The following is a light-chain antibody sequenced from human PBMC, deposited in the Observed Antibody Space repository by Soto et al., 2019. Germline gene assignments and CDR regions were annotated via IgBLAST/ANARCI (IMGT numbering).Light chain of an antibody. CDR3: QHYGTTVYT. CDR1: QSVGSNY. V-gene: IGKV3-20*01. Sequence: DIVLTQSPGTLSLSPGERATLSCRASQSVGSNYLAWDQQKPGQAPRLLIYAAFSRATGIPDRFSGSGSGTDFTLTITRLEPEDGAVYYCQHYGTTVYTFGQGTKLEIK. J-gene: IGKJ2*01. CDR2: AAF.